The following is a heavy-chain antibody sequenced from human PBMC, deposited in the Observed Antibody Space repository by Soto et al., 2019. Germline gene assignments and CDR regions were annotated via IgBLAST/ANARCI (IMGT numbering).Heavy chain of an antibody. CDR2: ISGSGGST. D-gene: IGHD3-3*01. V-gene: IGHV3-23*01. CDR3: AKDQRDGDDFWSGYRAGGMDV. J-gene: IGHJ6*02. CDR1: GFTFSSYA. Sequence: EVQLLESGGGLVQPGGSLRLSCAASGFTFSSYAMSWVRQAPGKGLEWVSAISGSGGSTYYADSVKGRFTISRDNSKNTLYLQMNSLRAEDTAVYYYAKDQRDGDDFWSGYRAGGMDVWGQGTTVTVSS.